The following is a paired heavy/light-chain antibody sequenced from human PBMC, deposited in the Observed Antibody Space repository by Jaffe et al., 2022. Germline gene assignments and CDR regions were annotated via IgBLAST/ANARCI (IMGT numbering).Light chain of an antibody. CDR1: HSISRNF. Sequence: EIVLTQSPGTLSLSPGERATLSCRASHSISRNFLGWYQQKPGQAPSLLIYDASNRATGIPDRFSGSGSGTDFTLTISSLEPEDFAVYYCQQYGNSPFTFGQGTRLEIK. CDR2: DAS. J-gene: IGKJ5*01. V-gene: IGKV3-20*01. CDR3: QQYGNSPFT.
Heavy chain of an antibody. D-gene: IGHD4-17*01. J-gene: IGHJ4*02. CDR2: LTAGDGYS. Sequence: QVQLVQSGAEVRKPGASVKLSCKASGYSFTSHAINWVRQAPGQRLEWMGWLTAGDGYSKYSQNFQGRVTITRDASASTAYMEVSSLTSEDTAVYYCARVASPYGDLSHFDYWGQGTLVTVAS. CDR1: GYSFTSHA. V-gene: IGHV1-3*01. CDR3: ARVASPYGDLSHFDY.